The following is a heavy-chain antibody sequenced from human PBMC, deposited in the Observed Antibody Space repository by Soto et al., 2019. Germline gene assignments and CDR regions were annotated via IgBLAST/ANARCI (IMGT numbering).Heavy chain of an antibody. V-gene: IGHV1-8*01. Sequence: GASVKVSCKASGYTFTSYDINWVRQATGQGLEWMGWMNPNSGNTGYAQKFQGRVTMTRXTXXSXXXMXLXXLRXEXTAVYCCAKSARHYYSYGMDVCGQGPMVTVSS. J-gene: IGHJ6*02. D-gene: IGHD6-6*01. CDR1: GYTFTSYD. CDR3: AKSARHYYSYGMDV. CDR2: MNPNSGNT.